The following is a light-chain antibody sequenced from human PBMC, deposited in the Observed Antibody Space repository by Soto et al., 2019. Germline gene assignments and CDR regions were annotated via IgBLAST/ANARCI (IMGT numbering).Light chain of an antibody. CDR3: QQYNSYPWT. Sequence: IRMTQSPSSLSASTGDRVTITCRASQSISSWLAWYQQKPGKAPKLLICDASSLESGVPSRFSGRGSGTEFTLTITSLQPDDFATYCCQQYNSYPWTFGQGTKVDI. J-gene: IGKJ1*01. CDR1: QSISSW. V-gene: IGKV1-5*01. CDR2: DAS.